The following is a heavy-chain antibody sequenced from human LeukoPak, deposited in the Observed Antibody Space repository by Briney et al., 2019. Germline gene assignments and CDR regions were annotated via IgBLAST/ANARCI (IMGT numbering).Heavy chain of an antibody. D-gene: IGHD5-18*01. V-gene: IGHV3-23*01. CDR2: ISGSGDST. Sequence: GGSLRLSCAASGFTFSSYAMSGVRQAPGKGLEWVSTISGSGDSTYYADSVKGRFTISRDNSKNTLYLQMNSLRAEDTAVYYCARDRGYSCGYWGQGTLVTVSS. CDR1: GFTFSSYA. CDR3: ARDRGYSCGY. J-gene: IGHJ4*02.